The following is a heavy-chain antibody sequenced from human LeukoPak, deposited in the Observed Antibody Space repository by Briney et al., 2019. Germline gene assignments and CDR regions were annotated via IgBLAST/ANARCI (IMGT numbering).Heavy chain of an antibody. Sequence: PETLSLTCTVSGGSISSFYWSWLRQPPGKGLEWIGYVYYSGNTNYNPPLKSRLNISVDTSKNQFSLKLSAVTVADTAVYYCARHRGSSPYYFDYWGQGTLVTVSS. CDR3: ARHRGSSPYYFDY. CDR2: VYYSGNT. CDR1: GGSISSFY. V-gene: IGHV4-59*08. J-gene: IGHJ4*02. D-gene: IGHD6-13*01.